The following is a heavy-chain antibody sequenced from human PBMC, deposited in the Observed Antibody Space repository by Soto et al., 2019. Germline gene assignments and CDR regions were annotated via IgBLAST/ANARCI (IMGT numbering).Heavy chain of an antibody. J-gene: IGHJ6*02. CDR1: GGSFTGYY. Sequence: SETLSHTCAVHGGSFTGYYWSWIRQPPGKGLEWIGSIYYSGSTYYNPSLKSRVTISVDTSKNQFSLKLSSVTAADTAVYYCARPSPSYYYGMDVWGQGTTVT. CDR3: ARPSPSYYYGMDV. CDR2: IYYSGST. V-gene: IGHV4-34*01.